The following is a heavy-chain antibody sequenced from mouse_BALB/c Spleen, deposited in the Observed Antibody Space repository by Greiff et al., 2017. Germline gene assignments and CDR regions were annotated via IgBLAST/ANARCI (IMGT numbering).Heavy chain of an antibody. CDR3: NAWEYGKNYAMDY. D-gene: IGHD2-10*02. Sequence: VQLQQSGAELVRSGASVKLSCTASGFNIKDYYMHWVKQRPEQGLEWIGWIDPENGDTEYALKFQGKATMTADTSSNTAYLQLSSLTSEDTAVYYCNAWEYGKNYAMDYWGQGTSVTVSS. CDR1: GFNIKDYY. J-gene: IGHJ4*01. CDR2: IDPENGDT. V-gene: IGHV14-4*02.